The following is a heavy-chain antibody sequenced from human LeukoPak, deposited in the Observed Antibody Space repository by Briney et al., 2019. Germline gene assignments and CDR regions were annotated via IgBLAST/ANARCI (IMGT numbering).Heavy chain of an antibody. V-gene: IGHV3-30*18. CDR1: GFTFSSCG. CDR2: ITYDGDTT. Sequence: GGSLRLSCAASGFTFSSCGMHWVRQAPGKGLEWVAVITYDGDTTYFEDYVNGRFTISRDTSKSTLYLQMNSLGAEDTAVYYCVKEQGSGSYRTADYWGQGTLVTVSS. J-gene: IGHJ4*02. CDR3: VKEQGSGSYRTADY. D-gene: IGHD3-10*01.